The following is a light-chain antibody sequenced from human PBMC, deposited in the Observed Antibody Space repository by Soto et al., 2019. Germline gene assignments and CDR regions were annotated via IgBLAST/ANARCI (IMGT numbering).Light chain of an antibody. J-gene: IGLJ2*01. CDR2: DNY. V-gene: IGLV1-51*01. Sequence: QSVLTQPPSISAAPGHNITISCSGGTSNVGKNFVAWYQLRPGTGPTVVIYDNYERPSGIPDRFSGSRSGTSATLTITGLQTGDEADYYCGAWDSGLSDMLFGGGTKLTVL. CDR3: GAWDSGLSDML. CDR1: TSNVGKNF.